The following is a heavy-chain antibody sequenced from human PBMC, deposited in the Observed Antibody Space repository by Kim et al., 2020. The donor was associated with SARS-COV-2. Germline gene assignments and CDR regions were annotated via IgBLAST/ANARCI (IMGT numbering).Heavy chain of an antibody. J-gene: IGHJ6*03. D-gene: IGHD3-3*01. V-gene: IGHV4-34*01. Sequence: SETLSLTCAVDDVSFGDYFRTWIRQSPGKGLEWIGEINHSGTTNYNPSLRSRVTISVDTSKNQFSLNLNSVTAADTAVYYCARRTYGFWSGSHYYCYYM. CDR1: DVSFGDYF. CDR2: INHSGTT. CDR3: ARRTYGFWSGSHYYCYYM.